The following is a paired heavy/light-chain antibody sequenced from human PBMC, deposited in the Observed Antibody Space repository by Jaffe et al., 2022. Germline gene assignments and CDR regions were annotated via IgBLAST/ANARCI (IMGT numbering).Heavy chain of an antibody. CDR3: ARGTGDAYGDYWAGYYYYYMDV. D-gene: IGHD4-17*01. V-gene: IGHV4-34*01. J-gene: IGHJ6*03. Sequence: QVQLQQWGAGLLKPSETLSLTCAVYGGSFSGYYWSWIRQPPGKGLEWIGEINHSGSTNYNPSLKSRVTISVDTSKNQFSLKLSSVTAADTAVYYCARGTGDAYGDYWAGYYYYYMDVWGKGTTVTVSS. CDR1: GGSFSGYY. CDR2: INHSGST.
Light chain of an antibody. J-gene: IGKJ2*01. V-gene: IGKV1-8*01. CDR2: AAS. CDR3: QQYYSYQYT. Sequence: AIRMTQSPSSFSASTGDRVTITCRASQGISSYLAWYQQKPGKAPKLLIYAASTLQSGVPSRFSGSGSGTDFTLTISCLQSEDFATYYCQQYYSYQYTFGQGTKLEIK. CDR1: QGISSY.